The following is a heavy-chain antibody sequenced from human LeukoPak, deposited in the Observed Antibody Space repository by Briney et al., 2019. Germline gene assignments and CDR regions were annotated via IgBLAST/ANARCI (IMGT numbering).Heavy chain of an antibody. V-gene: IGHV3-23*01. CDR2: ISGSGGST. Sequence: GGSLRLSCAASGFTFTTYAMSWVRQAPGKGLEWVSGISGSGGSTKYADSVKGRFTISRDNSKNTLFLQMNSLRAEDTAVYYCAAPLTGLHHWGQGILVTVSS. CDR3: AAPLTGLHH. D-gene: IGHD1-14*01. J-gene: IGHJ4*02. CDR1: GFTFTTYA.